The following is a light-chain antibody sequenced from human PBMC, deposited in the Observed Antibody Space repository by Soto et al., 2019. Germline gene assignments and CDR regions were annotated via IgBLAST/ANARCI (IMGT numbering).Light chain of an antibody. CDR2: LNSDGSH. CDR1: SGHSSYA. V-gene: IGLV4-69*01. J-gene: IGLJ2*01. Sequence: QLVLTQSPSASASLGASVKLSCTLSSGHSSYAIAWHQQQPEKGPRHLMKLNSDGSHNKGDGIPDRFSGSSSGAERYLTISSLQSEDEADYYCQTWGTGIVVFGGGTKLTVL. CDR3: QTWGTGIVV.